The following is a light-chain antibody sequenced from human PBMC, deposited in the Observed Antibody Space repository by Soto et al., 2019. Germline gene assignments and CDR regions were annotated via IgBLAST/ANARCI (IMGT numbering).Light chain of an antibody. CDR1: SSDIGRNY. CDR2: ENN. CDR3: GTWDSSLTTYV. J-gene: IGLJ1*01. V-gene: IGLV1-51*02. Sequence: QSVLTQPPSVSAAPGQKVTISCSGSSSDIGRNYLSWYQHLPGTAPKLLIYENNKRPSGIPDRLSGSKSGSSATLGITGLQTGDEADYYCGTWDSSLTTYVFGPGTKVTVL.